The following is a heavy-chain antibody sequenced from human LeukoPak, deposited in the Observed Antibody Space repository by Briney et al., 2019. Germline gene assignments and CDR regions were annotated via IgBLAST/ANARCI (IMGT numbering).Heavy chain of an antibody. Sequence: PSETLSLTCTVSGASITQHYWSWIRHPPGTGLEYIGYFYYDGSTNYTSSTRSRVTILVDTSKNQFTLNLRSVSAADTAKYYCTRGITGHYRSLGGFAFDIWGQGTMVAVSS. V-gene: IGHV4-59*11. D-gene: IGHD3-16*01. CDR3: TRGITGHYRSLGGFAFDI. J-gene: IGHJ3*02. CDR2: FYYDGST. CDR1: GASITQHY.